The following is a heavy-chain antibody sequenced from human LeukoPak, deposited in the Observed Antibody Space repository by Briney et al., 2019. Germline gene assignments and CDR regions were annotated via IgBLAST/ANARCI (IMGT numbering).Heavy chain of an antibody. D-gene: IGHD6-13*01. CDR1: GYSFTSYL. CDR2: IYPGDSDT. Sequence: ESLKISCKCSGYSFTSYLIGWVRQMPGKGLEWMGIIYPGDSDTRYSPSFQGQVTISADKSISTAYLQWSSLKASDTAMYYCARRRIAADELAYAFDSWGQGRMVSVSS. CDR3: ARRRIAADELAYAFDS. J-gene: IGHJ3*02. V-gene: IGHV5-51*01.